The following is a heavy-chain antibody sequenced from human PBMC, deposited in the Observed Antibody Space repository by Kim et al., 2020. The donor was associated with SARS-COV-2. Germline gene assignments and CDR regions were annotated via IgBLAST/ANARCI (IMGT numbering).Heavy chain of an antibody. J-gene: IGHJ6*03. CDR2: INHSGST. D-gene: IGHD2-15*01. Sequence: SETLSLTCAVYGGSFSGYYWSWIRQPPGKGLEWIGEINHSGSTNYNPSLKSRVTISVDTSKNQFSLKLSSVTAADTAVYYCARWRSYCSGGSCGVYYYYYYMDVWGKGTTVTVSS. V-gene: IGHV4-34*01. CDR3: ARWRSYCSGGSCGVYYYYYYMDV. CDR1: GGSFSGYY.